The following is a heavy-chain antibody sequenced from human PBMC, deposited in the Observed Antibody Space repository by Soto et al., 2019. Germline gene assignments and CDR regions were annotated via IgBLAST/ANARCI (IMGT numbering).Heavy chain of an antibody. CDR1: GGTFSSYT. V-gene: IGHV1-69*02. CDR3: AVEYGDYSGYAGYYYYYIDV. CDR2: IIPILGIA. Sequence: SVKVSCKASGGTFSSYTISWVRQAPGQGLEWMGRIIPILGIANYAQKFQGRVTITADKSTSTAYMELSSLRSEDTAVYYCAVEYGDYSGYAGYYYYYIDVWYKGTTLTGSS. J-gene: IGHJ6*03. D-gene: IGHD5-12*01.